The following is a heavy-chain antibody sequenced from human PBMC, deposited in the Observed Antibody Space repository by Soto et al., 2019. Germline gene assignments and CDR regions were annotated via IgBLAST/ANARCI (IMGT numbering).Heavy chain of an antibody. J-gene: IGHJ6*02. CDR2: INHSGST. V-gene: IGHV4-34*01. D-gene: IGHD3-3*01. CDR1: GGSFSGYY. Sequence: SETLSITCAVYGGSFSGYYWSWIRQPPGKGLEWIGEINHSGSTNYNPSLKSRVTISVDTSKNQFSLKLSSATAADTAVYYCARGSPMGYDFWSGMGRQYYYYGMDVWGQGTTVTVSS. CDR3: ARGSPMGYDFWSGMGRQYYYYGMDV.